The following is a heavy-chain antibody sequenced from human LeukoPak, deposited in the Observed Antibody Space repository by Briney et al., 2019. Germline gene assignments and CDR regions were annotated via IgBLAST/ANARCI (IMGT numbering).Heavy chain of an antibody. Sequence: PGGSLRLSCAASGFTFSSYSMNWVRQAPGKGLEWVSSISSSSSYIYYADSVKGRFTISRDNAKNSLYLQMNSLRAEDTAVYYCARDQGYCSSTSCRSAEYFQHWGQGTLVTVSS. V-gene: IGHV3-21*01. CDR1: GFTFSSYS. CDR2: ISSSSSYI. D-gene: IGHD2-2*01. CDR3: ARDQGYCSSTSCRSAEYFQH. J-gene: IGHJ1*01.